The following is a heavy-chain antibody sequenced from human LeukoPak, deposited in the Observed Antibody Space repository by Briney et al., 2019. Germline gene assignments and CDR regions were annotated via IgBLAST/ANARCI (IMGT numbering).Heavy chain of an antibody. CDR1: GFSFNIYS. CDR3: AKVIDTSIAVASADFDY. J-gene: IGHJ4*02. CDR2: TGSIGSTI. D-gene: IGHD6-19*01. V-gene: IGHV3-48*01. Sequence: GGSLRLSCSASGFSFNIYSMSWVRQSPGKGLEWIAYTGSIGSTIHYADSVKGRFTISRDNAKNTLYLQMNRLRAGDTAVYYCAKVIDTSIAVASADFDYWGQGNLVTVSS.